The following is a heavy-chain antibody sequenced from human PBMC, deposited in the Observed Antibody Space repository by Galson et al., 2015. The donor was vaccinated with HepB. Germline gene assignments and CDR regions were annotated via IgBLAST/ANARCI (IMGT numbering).Heavy chain of an antibody. CDR1: GYTFTGYY. CDR3: ARGPNWEYYYYYGMDV. Sequence: SVKVSCKASGYTFTGYYMHWVRQAPGQGLEWMGWINPNSGGTNYAQKFQGWVTMTRDTSISTAYMELSRLRSDDTAVYYCARGPNWEYYYYYGMDVWGQGTTVTVSS. D-gene: IGHD7-27*01. V-gene: IGHV1-2*04. CDR2: INPNSGGT. J-gene: IGHJ6*02.